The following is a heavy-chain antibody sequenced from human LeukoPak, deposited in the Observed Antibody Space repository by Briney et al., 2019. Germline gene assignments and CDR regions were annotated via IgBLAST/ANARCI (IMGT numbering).Heavy chain of an antibody. CDR2: INQAGSKT. CDR3: LIAATARGGFDY. V-gene: IGHV3-7*01. CDR1: GFSVSRYC. D-gene: IGHD2-21*02. J-gene: IGHJ4*02. Sequence: GGCLRLSWAASGFSVSRYCMSWVRQAPGKGLEWVANINQAGSKTYYVDSVMGRFTISRDNAKNSLYLQMSSLRVGDTAVYFCLIAATARGGFDYWGQGTLVTVPS.